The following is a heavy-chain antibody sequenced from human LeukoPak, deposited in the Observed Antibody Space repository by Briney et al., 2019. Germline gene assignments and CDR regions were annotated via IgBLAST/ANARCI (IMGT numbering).Heavy chain of an antibody. Sequence: ASVKVSCKASGYTFTGYYMHWVRQAPGQGLEWMGWINPNSGGTNYAQKFQGRVTMTRDTSISTAYMELSRLRSEDTAVYYCATGWYSGSYVGWFDPWGQGTLVTVSS. CDR3: ATGWYSGSYVGWFDP. J-gene: IGHJ5*02. V-gene: IGHV1-2*02. D-gene: IGHD1-26*01. CDR1: GYTFTGYY. CDR2: INPNSGGT.